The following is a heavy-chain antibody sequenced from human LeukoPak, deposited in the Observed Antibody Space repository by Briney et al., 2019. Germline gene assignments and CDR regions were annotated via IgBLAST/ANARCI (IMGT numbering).Heavy chain of an antibody. V-gene: IGHV3-23*01. CDR2: INNGDGDT. Sequence: PGGSLRLSCAASGFTFTSDVMSWVRQAPGKGLEWVSSINNGDGDTHYADSVKGQFTISRDNSKNTVYLQMNSLRVEDTAIYYCAKRSGDFWGQGTLVTVSS. J-gene: IGHJ4*02. CDR3: AKRSGDF. D-gene: IGHD1-26*01. CDR1: GFTFTSDV.